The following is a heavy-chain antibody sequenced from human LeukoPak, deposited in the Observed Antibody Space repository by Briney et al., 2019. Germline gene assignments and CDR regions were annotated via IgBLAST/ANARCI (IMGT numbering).Heavy chain of an antibody. CDR2: TYYRSKWYN. CDR1: GDSVSSNSAA. J-gene: IGHJ6*03. CDR3: ARAVAGTDYYYYYMDV. Sequence: SQTLSLTCAISGDSVSSNSAAWHWTRQSPSRGLEWLGRTYYRSKWYNDYAVSVKSRITINPDTSKNQFSLQLNSVTPEDTAVYYCARAVAGTDYYYYYMDVWGKGTTVTVSS. V-gene: IGHV6-1*01. D-gene: IGHD6-19*01.